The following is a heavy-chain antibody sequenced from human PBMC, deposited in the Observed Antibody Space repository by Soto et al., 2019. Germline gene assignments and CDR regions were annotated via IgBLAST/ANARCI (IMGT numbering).Heavy chain of an antibody. J-gene: IGHJ6*02. CDR1: GYSFTSYW. CDR3: ARQGGYDSHYYYYYGMDV. V-gene: IGHV5-10-1*01. Sequence: PGESLKISCKGSGYSFTSYWISWVRQMPGKGLEWMGRIDPSDSYTNYSPSFQGHVTISADKSISTAYLQWSSLKASDTAMYYCARQGGYDSHYYYYYGMDVWGQGTTVTVS. CDR2: IDPSDSYT. D-gene: IGHD5-12*01.